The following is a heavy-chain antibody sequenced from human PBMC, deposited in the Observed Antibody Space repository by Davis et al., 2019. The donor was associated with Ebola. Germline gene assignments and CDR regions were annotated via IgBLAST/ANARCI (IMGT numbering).Heavy chain of an antibody. J-gene: IGHJ3*02. Sequence: PGGPLRLSCAASGFTFSSYWMSWVRQAPGKGLEWVANIKQDGSEKYYVDSVKGRFTISRDNAKNSLYLQMNSLRAEDTAVYYCAREVLWFGELTHDAFDIWGQGTMVTVSS. CDR2: IKQDGSEK. CDR3: AREVLWFGELTHDAFDI. CDR1: GFTFSSYW. V-gene: IGHV3-7*01. D-gene: IGHD3-10*01.